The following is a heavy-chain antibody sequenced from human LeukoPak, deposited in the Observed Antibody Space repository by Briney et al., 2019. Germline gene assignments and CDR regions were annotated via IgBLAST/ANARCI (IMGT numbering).Heavy chain of an antibody. V-gene: IGHV3-7*03. Sequence: GGSLRLSCAASGFTFSSYGMSWVRQAPGKGLEWVANINQVGSVKYYVDSVKGRFTISRDNAKNSLYLQMNSLRAEDTAVYYCAKGVYGDSSYWYFDLWGRGTLVTVSS. CDR3: AKGVYGDSSYWYFDL. D-gene: IGHD4-17*01. CDR1: GFTFSSYG. J-gene: IGHJ2*01. CDR2: INQVGSVK.